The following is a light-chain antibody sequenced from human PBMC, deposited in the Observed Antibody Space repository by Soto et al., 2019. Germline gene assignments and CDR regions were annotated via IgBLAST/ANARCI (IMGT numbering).Light chain of an antibody. V-gene: IGKV2-30*01. CDR2: KVS. CDR1: QSLEYSDGKTY. J-gene: IGKJ1*01. CDR3: MQGGHWPWT. Sequence: DVVMTQSPLSLPVTLGQPASISCTSSQSLEYSDGKTYLNWFLQRPGQSPRRLIYKVSNRDSGVPDRFRGSGSGTDFTLKIRRVEAEDVGIYYCMQGGHWPWTFGQGNKVEIK.